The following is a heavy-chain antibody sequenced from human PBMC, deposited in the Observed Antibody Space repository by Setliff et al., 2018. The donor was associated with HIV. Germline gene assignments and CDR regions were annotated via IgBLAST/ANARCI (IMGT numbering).Heavy chain of an antibody. D-gene: IGHD3-10*01. CDR3: ARTYGSASKLDY. J-gene: IGHJ4*02. V-gene: IGHV2-70*04. CDR2: IDWEDDE. Sequence: SGPTLVNPTQTLTLTCTFSGFSLTTSGIRVTWVRQPPGKALEWLARIDWEDDEFYSTSLKTRLTISKGTSKNQVVLTMTNMGPLDTATYFCARTYGSASKLDYWGPGTLVTVSS. CDR1: GFSLTTSGIR.